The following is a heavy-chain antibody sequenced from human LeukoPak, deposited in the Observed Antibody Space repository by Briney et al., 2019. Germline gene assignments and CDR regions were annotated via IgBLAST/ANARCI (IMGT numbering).Heavy chain of an antibody. CDR2: ISSSSSTI. CDR1: GFTFSSYS. J-gene: IGHJ5*02. CDR3: ARDLRRRSPGWFDP. V-gene: IGHV3-48*01. Sequence: GGSLRLSCAASGFTFSSYSMNWVRQAPGKGLEWVSYISSSSSTIYYADSVKGRFTISRDNAKNSLCLQMNSLRAEDTAVYYCARDLRRRSPGWFDPWGQGTLVTVSS. D-gene: IGHD5-24*01.